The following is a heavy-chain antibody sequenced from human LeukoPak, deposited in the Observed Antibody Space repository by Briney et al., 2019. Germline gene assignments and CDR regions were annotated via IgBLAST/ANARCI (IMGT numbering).Heavy chain of an antibody. Sequence: GGSLRLSCAASGSTFSSYWMYWVRQAPGKGLVWVSHINNDGSGTNYADSVKGRFTISRDNAKNTLYLQMNSLRAEDTAVYYCARDRHGDYWGQGTLVTVSS. CDR3: ARDRHGDY. CDR1: GSTFSSYW. J-gene: IGHJ4*02. V-gene: IGHV3-74*01. CDR2: INNDGSGT.